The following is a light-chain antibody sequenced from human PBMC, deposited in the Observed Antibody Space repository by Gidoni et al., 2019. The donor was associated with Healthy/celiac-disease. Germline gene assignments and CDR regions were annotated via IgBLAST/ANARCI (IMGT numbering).Light chain of an antibody. Sequence: DIVLTQSPATLSLSPGERATLYCRASQRDSSYLAWYQQKTGQAPRLLIYDASNRATGIPARFSGSWSGTDFTLTSSSLEPEDFAVYYCQQRSNWFLTFGGXTKVEIK. CDR3: QQRSNWFLT. V-gene: IGKV3-11*01. CDR1: QRDSSY. CDR2: DAS. J-gene: IGKJ4*01.